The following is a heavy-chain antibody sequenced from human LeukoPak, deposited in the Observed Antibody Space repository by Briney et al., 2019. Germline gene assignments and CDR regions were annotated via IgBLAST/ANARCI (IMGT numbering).Heavy chain of an antibody. CDR3: AREEVGILTGYGGVNYYYYGMDV. CDR1: GGTFSSYA. J-gene: IGHJ6*04. D-gene: IGHD3-9*01. CDR2: ITPIFGTA. V-gene: IGHV1-69*13. Sequence: ASVKVSCKASGGTFSSYAISWVRQAPGQGLEWMGGITPIFGTANYAQKFQGRVTITADESTSTAYMELSSLRSEDTAVYYCAREEVGILTGYGGVNYYYYGMDVWGKGTTVTVSS.